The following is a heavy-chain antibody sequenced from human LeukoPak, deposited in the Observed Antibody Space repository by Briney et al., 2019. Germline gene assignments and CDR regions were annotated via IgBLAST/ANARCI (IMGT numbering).Heavy chain of an antibody. CDR2: ISGSGGNT. CDR3: AKPAKTDYADY. CDR1: GFTFNSYG. D-gene: IGHD1-14*01. V-gene: IGHV3-23*01. Sequence: TGGALRLSCAASGFTFNSYGMNWVRQAPGKGLEWVSAISGSGGNTYYADSVKGRFTISRDNSKNTLYLQMNSLRAEDTALYYCAKPAKTDYADYWGQGTLVTVSS. J-gene: IGHJ4*02.